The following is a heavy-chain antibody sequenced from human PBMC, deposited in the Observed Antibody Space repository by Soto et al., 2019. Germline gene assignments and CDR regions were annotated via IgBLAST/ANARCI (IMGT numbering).Heavy chain of an antibody. CDR1: GFTFDTYW. J-gene: IGHJ4*02. CDR2: IKQDASEK. CDR3: AREPAVVPFDY. V-gene: IGHV3-7*01. D-gene: IGHD2-2*01. Sequence: EVQLVESGGGLVQPGGSLRLSCAASGFTFDTYWMSWVRQAPGKGLEWVANIKQDASEKHYVDSVEGRFTISRDNAKNSLFLHMNSLKTEDTAVYYCAREPAVVPFDYWGQGALVTVSS.